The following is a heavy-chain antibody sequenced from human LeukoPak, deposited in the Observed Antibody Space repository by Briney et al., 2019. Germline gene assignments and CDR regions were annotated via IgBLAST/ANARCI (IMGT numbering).Heavy chain of an antibody. CDR3: ARDLIGYSSSWYGPWFDP. CDR1: GFSFTSYW. Sequence: PGESLKISCKASGFSFTSYWIAWVRQAPGKGLEYVSAISSNGGSTYYANSVKGRFTISRDNSKNTLYLQMGSLRAEDMAVYYCARDLIGYSSSWYGPWFDPWGQGTLVTVSS. J-gene: IGHJ5*02. V-gene: IGHV3-64*01. CDR2: ISSNGGST. D-gene: IGHD6-13*01.